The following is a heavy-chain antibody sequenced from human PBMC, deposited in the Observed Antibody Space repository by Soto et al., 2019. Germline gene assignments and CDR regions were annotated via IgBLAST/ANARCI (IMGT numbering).Heavy chain of an antibody. CDR3: ERGPVPSSQLGGY. V-gene: IGHV3-21*01. D-gene: IGHD6-6*01. CDR1: GFTFSSYS. J-gene: IGHJ4*02. Sequence: GGSLRLSCAAPGFTFSSYSMNWVRQAPGKGLKWVSSISSSSSYIYYADPVRGRFTISRDNAKNSLNLKMNSLRARATAGYYVERGPVPSSQLGGYWGQGTLVTVSS. CDR2: ISSSSSYI.